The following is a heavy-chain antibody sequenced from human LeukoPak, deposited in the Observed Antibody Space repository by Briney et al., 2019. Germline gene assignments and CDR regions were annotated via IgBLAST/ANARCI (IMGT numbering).Heavy chain of an antibody. CDR1: GYTFTRYY. J-gene: IGHJ6*03. V-gene: IGHV1-46*01. CDR2: INPSGGST. CDR3: ARDYCSGGSCYGYYYYMDV. D-gene: IGHD2-15*01. Sequence: ASVKVSCKASGYTFTRYYMHWVRQAPGQGLEWMGIINPSGGSTSYAQKFQGRVTMTRDTSTSIVYMELSSLRSEDTAVYYCARDYCSGGSCYGYYYYMDVWGKGTTVNISS.